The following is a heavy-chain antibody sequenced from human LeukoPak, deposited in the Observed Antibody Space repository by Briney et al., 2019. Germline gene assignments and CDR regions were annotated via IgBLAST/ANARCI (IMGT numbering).Heavy chain of an antibody. J-gene: IGHJ6*03. V-gene: IGHV4-4*09. D-gene: IGHD3-16*01. Sequence: SETLSLTCTVSGGSISGYYWSWIRQPPGKGLEWIGYIYTSGSTNYNPSLKSRVTISVDTSKNQFSLKLSSVTAADTAVYYCARAGGGSDYYYMDVWGKGTTVTVSS. CDR2: IYTSGST. CDR1: GGSISGYY. CDR3: ARAGGGSDYYYMDV.